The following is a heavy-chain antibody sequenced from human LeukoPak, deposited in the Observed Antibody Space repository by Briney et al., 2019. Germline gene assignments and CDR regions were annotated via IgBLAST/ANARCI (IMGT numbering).Heavy chain of an antibody. D-gene: IGHD5-24*01. V-gene: IGHV3-33*01. CDR1: GLTFSSYG. Sequence: GGSLRLSCAASGLTFSSYGMHWVRQAPGKGLEWVAVIWYDGSNKYYADSVKGRFTISRDNSKNTLYLQMNSLRAEDTAVYYCARDKDVETYAFDIWGQGTMVTVSS. CDR3: ARDKDVETYAFDI. J-gene: IGHJ3*02. CDR2: IWYDGSNK.